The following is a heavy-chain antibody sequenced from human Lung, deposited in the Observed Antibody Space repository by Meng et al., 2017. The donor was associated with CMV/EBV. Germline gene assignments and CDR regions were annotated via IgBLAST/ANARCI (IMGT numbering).Heavy chain of an antibody. D-gene: IGHD4-17*01. Sequence: SLKISCAASGFSFDDHAMHWVRQAPGKGLEWVSGISWNSGNIGYADSVKGRFTISRDNAKNSLYLQMDNLRTEDTALYYCVRDRNYGVYLGSDYWGQG. CDR2: ISWNSGNI. CDR3: VRDRNYGVYLGSDY. V-gene: IGHV3-9*01. J-gene: IGHJ4*02. CDR1: GFSFDDHA.